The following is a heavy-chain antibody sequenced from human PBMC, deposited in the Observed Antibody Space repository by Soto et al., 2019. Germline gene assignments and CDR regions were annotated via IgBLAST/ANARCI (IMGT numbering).Heavy chain of an antibody. CDR3: ARGFNWPWGAYCGGDCYSVWFDP. V-gene: IGHV4-34*01. J-gene: IGHJ5*02. CDR2: INHSGST. Sequence: PSETLSLTCAVYGGSFSGYYWSWIRQPPGKGLEWIGEINHSGSTNYNPSLKSRVTISVDTSKSQFSLKLSSVTAADTAVYYCARGFNWPWGAYCGGDCYSVWFDPWGQGTLVTVSS. CDR1: GGSFSGYY. D-gene: IGHD2-21*02.